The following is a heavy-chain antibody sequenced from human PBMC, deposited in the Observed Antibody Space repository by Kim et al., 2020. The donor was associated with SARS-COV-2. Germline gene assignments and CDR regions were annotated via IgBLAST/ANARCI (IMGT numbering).Heavy chain of an antibody. CDR3: ASITMVRGVIKSLFDY. CDR1: DYTFTSYG. Sequence: ASVKVSCKASDYTFTSYGISWVRQAPGQGLEWMGWISTYNGDTNYAQKLQGRVTMTTDTSTSTAYMELRSLRSDDTAVYYFASITMVRGVIKSLFDYWGQGTLVTVSS. V-gene: IGHV1-18*01. D-gene: IGHD3-10*01. J-gene: IGHJ4*02. CDR2: ISTYNGDT.